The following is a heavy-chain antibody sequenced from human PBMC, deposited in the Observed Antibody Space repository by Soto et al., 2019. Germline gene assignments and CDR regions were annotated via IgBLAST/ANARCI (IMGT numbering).Heavy chain of an antibody. CDR3: AREEYSSARVGRRYFDY. J-gene: IGHJ4*02. CDR2: INPSGGST. V-gene: IGHV1-46*01. CDR1: GYTFTSYY. D-gene: IGHD6-19*01. Sequence: ASVRVSCKASGYTFTSYYMHWVRQAPGQGLEWMGIINPSGGSTSYAQKFQGRVTMTRDTSTSTVYMELSSLRSEDTAVYYCAREEYSSARVGRRYFDYWGQGTLVTVSS.